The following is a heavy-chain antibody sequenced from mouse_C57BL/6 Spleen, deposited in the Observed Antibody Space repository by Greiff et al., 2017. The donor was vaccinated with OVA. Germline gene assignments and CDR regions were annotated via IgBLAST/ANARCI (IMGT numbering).Heavy chain of an antibody. J-gene: IGHJ4*01. V-gene: IGHV2-2*01. Sequence: VQLKESGPGLVQPSQSLSITCTVSGFSLTSYGVHWVRQSPGKGLEWLGVIWSGGSTDYNAAFISRLSISKDNSKSQVFFKMNSLQADDTAIYYCARDDGYYEDYAMDYWGQGTSVTVSS. CDR3: ARDDGYYEDYAMDY. D-gene: IGHD2-3*01. CDR2: IWSGGST. CDR1: GFSLTSYG.